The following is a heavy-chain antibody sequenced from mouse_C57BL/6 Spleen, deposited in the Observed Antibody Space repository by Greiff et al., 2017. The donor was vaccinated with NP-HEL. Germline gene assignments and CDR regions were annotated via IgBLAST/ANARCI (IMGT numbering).Heavy chain of an antibody. Sequence: QVQLQQPGAELVKPGASVKLSCKASGYTFTSYWMQWVKQRPGQGLEWIGEIDPSDSYTNYNQKFKGKATLTVDTSSSTAYMQLSSLTSEDSAVYYCASYSNYPGYYFDYWGQGTTLTVSS. V-gene: IGHV1-50*01. CDR3: ASYSNYPGYYFDY. J-gene: IGHJ2*01. D-gene: IGHD2-5*01. CDR1: GYTFTSYW. CDR2: IDPSDSYT.